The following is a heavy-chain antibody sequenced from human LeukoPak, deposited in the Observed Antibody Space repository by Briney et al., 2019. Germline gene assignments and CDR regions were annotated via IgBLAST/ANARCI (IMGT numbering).Heavy chain of an antibody. D-gene: IGHD6-25*01. V-gene: IGHV1-46*01. J-gene: IGHJ4*02. CDR3: ARGAAPADPIDY. CDR1: GGTFSSYA. Sequence: GASVKVSCKASGGTFSSYAISWVRQAPGQGLEWMGIINPSGGSTSYAQKFQGRVTMTRDTSTSTVYMELSSLRSEDTAVYYCARGAAPADPIDYWGQGTLVTVSS. CDR2: INPSGGST.